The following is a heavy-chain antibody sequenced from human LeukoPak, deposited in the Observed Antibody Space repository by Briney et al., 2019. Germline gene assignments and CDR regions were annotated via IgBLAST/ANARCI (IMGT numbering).Heavy chain of an antibody. CDR1: GFTVSSNY. Sequence: GGSLRLSCAACGFTVSSNYMSWVRQAPGKGLEWVSIIYSSGNTYYADSVKGRFTISRDTSKNTLYLQMNSLRAEDTAFYYCAREVGATRGLDPWGQGTLVTVSS. D-gene: IGHD1-26*01. V-gene: IGHV3-53*01. CDR3: AREVGATRGLDP. CDR2: IYSSGNT. J-gene: IGHJ5*02.